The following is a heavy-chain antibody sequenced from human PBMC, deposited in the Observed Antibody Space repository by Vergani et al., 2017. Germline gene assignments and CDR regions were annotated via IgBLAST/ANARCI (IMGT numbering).Heavy chain of an antibody. CDR1: GFTFSSYA. CDR3: AREGRITIFGVVIKSWFDP. Sequence: QVQLVESGGGVVQPGRSLRLSCAASGFTFSSYAMHWVRQAPGXGLEWVAVISYDGSNKYYADSVKGRFTISRDNSKNTLYLQMNSLRAEDMAVYYCAREGRITIFGVVIKSWFDPWGQGTLVSVSS. D-gene: IGHD3-3*01. V-gene: IGHV3-30*01. CDR2: ISYDGSNK. J-gene: IGHJ5*02.